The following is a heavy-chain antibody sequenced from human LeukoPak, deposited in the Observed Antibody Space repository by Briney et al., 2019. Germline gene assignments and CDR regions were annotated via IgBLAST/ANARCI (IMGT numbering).Heavy chain of an antibody. CDR2: ISGSGGST. Sequence: GGSLRLSCAASGFTFSSYAVSWVRQAPGKGLEWVSAISGSGGSTYYADSVKGRFTISRDNSKNTLYLQMNSLRAEDTAVYYCAKSPRTSEVYYYYYGMDVWGQGTTVTVSS. CDR1: GFTFSSYA. D-gene: IGHD1-14*01. CDR3: AKSPRTSEVYYYYYGMDV. V-gene: IGHV3-23*01. J-gene: IGHJ6*02.